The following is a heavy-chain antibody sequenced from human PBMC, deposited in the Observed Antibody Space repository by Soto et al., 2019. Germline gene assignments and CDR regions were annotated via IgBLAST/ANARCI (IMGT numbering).Heavy chain of an antibody. Sequence: QVQLQQWGAGLLKPSETLSLTCAVYGGSFSGYYWSWIRQTPGKGLEWIGEVNHNGITNYSPSLKSRVTISADISRNQFSLKLSSVTVADTAIYYCARKGALLIGDQGVYFQHWGQGTPVTVSS. V-gene: IGHV4-34*01. CDR2: VNHNGIT. CDR3: ARKGALLIGDQGVYFQH. D-gene: IGHD4-17*01. CDR1: GGSFSGYY. J-gene: IGHJ1*01.